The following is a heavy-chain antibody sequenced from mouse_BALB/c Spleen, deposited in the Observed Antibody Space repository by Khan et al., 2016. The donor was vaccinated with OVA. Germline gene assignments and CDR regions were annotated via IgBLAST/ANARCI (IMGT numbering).Heavy chain of an antibody. D-gene: IGHD1-1*01. CDR2: INPSTGYS. V-gene: IGHV1-7*01. CDR3: ANHGSSSAWFAY. J-gene: IGHJ3*01. CDR1: GYTFTSYW. Sequence: VQLQESGAELAKPGASAKMSCKASGYTFTSYWMHWVKQRPGQGLEWIGYINPSTGYSEYNQKFKDKATLTADKSSSTAYMQLSSLTSDDSAVYYCANHGSSSAWFAYWGQGTLVTVSA.